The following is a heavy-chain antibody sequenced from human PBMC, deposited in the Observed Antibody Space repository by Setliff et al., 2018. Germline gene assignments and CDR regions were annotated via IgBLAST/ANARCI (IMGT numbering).Heavy chain of an antibody. V-gene: IGHV1-24*01. J-gene: IGHJ3*02. CDR3: ATGGLLWFGELSGGAFDI. Sequence: ASVKVSCKVSGYTLTKLSMHWVRQAPGKGLEWMGGFDPEDGETIYAQKFQGRVTMTEDTSTDTAYMELSSLRSEDTAVYYCATGGLLWFGELSGGAFDIWGQGTMVTVSS. D-gene: IGHD3-10*01. CDR2: FDPEDGET. CDR1: GYTLTKLS.